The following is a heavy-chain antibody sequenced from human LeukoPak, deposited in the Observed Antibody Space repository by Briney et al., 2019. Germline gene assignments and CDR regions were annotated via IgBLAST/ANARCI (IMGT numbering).Heavy chain of an antibody. CDR1: GGTFSSYA. CDR2: IIPIFGTA. D-gene: IGHD4-11*01. J-gene: IGHJ6*02. V-gene: IGHV1-69*13. Sequence: ASVKVSCKASGGTFSSYAISWVRQAPGQGLEWMGGIIPIFGTANYAQKFQGRVTITADESTSTAYMELSSLRSEDTAVYYCARDLQYRYYYHGKDVWGQGTTVTGSS. CDR3: ARDLQYRYYYHGKDV.